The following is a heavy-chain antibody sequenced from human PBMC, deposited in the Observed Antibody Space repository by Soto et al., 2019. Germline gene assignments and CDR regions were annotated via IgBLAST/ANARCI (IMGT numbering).Heavy chain of an antibody. D-gene: IGHD3-22*01. V-gene: IGHV4-61*08. CDR2: IYYSGST. Sequence: ASETLSLTCTVSGGSISSGGYYWSWIRQHPGKGLEWIGYIYYSGSTNYNPSLKSRVTISVDTSKNQFSLKLSSVTAADTAVYYCARAPVGVLHFFDYWGQGTLVTVSS. CDR3: ARAPVGVLHFFDY. J-gene: IGHJ4*02. CDR1: GGSISSGGYY.